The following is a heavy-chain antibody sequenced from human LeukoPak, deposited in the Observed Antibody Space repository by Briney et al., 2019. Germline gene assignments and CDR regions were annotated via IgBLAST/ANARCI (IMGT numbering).Heavy chain of an antibody. J-gene: IGHJ6*04. Sequence: GRSLRLSCAASGFTFSSYGMHWVRQAPGKGLEGVAVISYDGSNKYYADSVKGRFTISRDNSKNTLYLQMNSLRAEDTAVYYCAFPLDPLSGDRMDVWGKGTTVTVSS. CDR1: GFTFSSYG. CDR3: AFPLDPLSGDRMDV. D-gene: IGHD2-21*02. CDR2: ISYDGSNK. V-gene: IGHV3-30*03.